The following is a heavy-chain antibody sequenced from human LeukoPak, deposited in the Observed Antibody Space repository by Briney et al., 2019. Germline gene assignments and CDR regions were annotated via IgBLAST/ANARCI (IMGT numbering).Heavy chain of an antibody. Sequence: GGSLRLSCAASGFTFSSYAMSWVRQAPGKGLEWVSAISGSGGSTYYADSVKGRFTISRDNSKNTLYLEMNSLRAEDTAVYYCAKDAEYYDSSGYWGLNSFDYWGQGSLVTVSS. D-gene: IGHD3-22*01. CDR1: GFTFSSYA. J-gene: IGHJ4*02. CDR2: ISGSGGST. V-gene: IGHV3-23*01. CDR3: AKDAEYYDSSGYWGLNSFDY.